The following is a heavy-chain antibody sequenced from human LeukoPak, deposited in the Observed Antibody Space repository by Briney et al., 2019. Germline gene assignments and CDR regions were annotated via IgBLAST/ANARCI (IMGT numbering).Heavy chain of an antibody. CDR3: ARWGEYYYDSSGYRIPFDP. J-gene: IGHJ5*02. D-gene: IGHD3-22*01. Sequence: SQTLSFTCTVSGGSISSGGYYWSWIRQHPGKGLEWIGYIYYSGSTYYNPSLKSRVTISADTSKNQFSLKLSSVTAADTAVYYCARWGEYYYDSSGYRIPFDPWGQGTLVTVSS. CDR2: IYYSGST. V-gene: IGHV4-31*03. CDR1: GGSISSGGYY.